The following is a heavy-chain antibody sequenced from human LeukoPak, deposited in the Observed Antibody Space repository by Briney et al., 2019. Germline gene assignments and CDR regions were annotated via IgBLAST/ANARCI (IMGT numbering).Heavy chain of an antibody. J-gene: IGHJ5*02. CDR1: GYSISSGYC. D-gene: IGHD3-22*01. CDR3: ARHGNYYDTSQSDP. Sequence: SETLSLTCAVSGYSISSGYCWGWIRQPPGKGLEWIGSVYHSGSTYYNPSLKSRVTISVDTSKNQFSLKLSSVTAADTAVYYCARHGNYYDTSQSDPWGQGTLVTVSS. CDR2: VYHSGST. V-gene: IGHV4-38-2*01.